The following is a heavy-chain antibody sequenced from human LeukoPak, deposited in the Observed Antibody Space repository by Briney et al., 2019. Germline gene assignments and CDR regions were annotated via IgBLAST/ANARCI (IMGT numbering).Heavy chain of an antibody. CDR3: ATDLGSSRPNF. Sequence: QPGGSLRLSCAASGFTFSTYSMKWVRQAPGKGLEWVSYISGSSGTIYYAESVKGRSTISRDNAKNSLYLQMNGLRDEDTAVYYCATDLGSSRPNFWGQGILVTVSS. CDR1: GFTFSTYS. J-gene: IGHJ4*02. CDR2: ISGSSGTI. D-gene: IGHD6-13*01. V-gene: IGHV3-48*02.